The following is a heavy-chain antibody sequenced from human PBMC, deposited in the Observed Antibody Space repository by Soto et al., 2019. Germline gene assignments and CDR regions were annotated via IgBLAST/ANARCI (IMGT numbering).Heavy chain of an antibody. J-gene: IGHJ4*02. V-gene: IGHV1-3*05. D-gene: IGHD3-3*01. CDR2: INAGNGDT. CDR1: GYSFTNYA. Sequence: QVHLVQSGAEEKKPGASVKVSCKASGYSFTNYAVNWVRQAPGQSLEWMGWINAGNGDTRYSQNFQCRATITSDTSATTAYMELSSMTSEDTAVYYCAKGVWSATSRPYYLDYWGQGTLVTVSS. CDR3: AKGVWSATSRPYYLDY.